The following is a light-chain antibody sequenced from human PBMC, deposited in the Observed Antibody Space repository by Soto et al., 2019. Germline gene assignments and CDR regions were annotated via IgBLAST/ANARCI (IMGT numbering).Light chain of an antibody. CDR1: SSNIGADYD. CDR3: GTWDSSLSGYV. Sequence: QSVLTQPPSVSGAPGQRVTISCTGSSSNIGADYDVHWYQQRPGTAPKLLIYDNSKRPSGIPDRFSGSKSGTSATLGITGLQTGDEADYYCGTWDSSLSGYVFGSGTKVTVL. CDR2: DNS. J-gene: IGLJ1*01. V-gene: IGLV1-51*02.